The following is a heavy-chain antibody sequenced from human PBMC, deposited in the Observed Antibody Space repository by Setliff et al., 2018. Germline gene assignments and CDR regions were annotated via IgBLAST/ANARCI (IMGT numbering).Heavy chain of an antibody. D-gene: IGHD6-19*01. Sequence: GESLKISCKGSGYTFTNYWIAWVRQMPGKGLEWMGVVYPGDSDTRYSPSFQGQVTISADKSISTAYLQWSSLKASDTAMYYCVRDGRAEPAETWGQGTLVTVSS. CDR1: GYTFTNYW. CDR3: VRDGRAEPAET. J-gene: IGHJ5*02. V-gene: IGHV5-51*01. CDR2: VYPGDSDT.